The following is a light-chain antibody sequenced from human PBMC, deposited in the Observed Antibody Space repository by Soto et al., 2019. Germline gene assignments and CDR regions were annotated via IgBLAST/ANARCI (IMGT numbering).Light chain of an antibody. Sequence: DIQMTQSPSTLSASIGDRVTITCRTSQSVDSWVAWYQQKPGKAPKLLIYKASSLQTGVPSRFSGSGSGTEFTLTISSLQPDDFAAYYCQHYNEYSRMFGQGTKVEIK. CDR2: KAS. J-gene: IGKJ1*01. CDR3: QHYNEYSRM. V-gene: IGKV1-5*03. CDR1: QSVDSW.